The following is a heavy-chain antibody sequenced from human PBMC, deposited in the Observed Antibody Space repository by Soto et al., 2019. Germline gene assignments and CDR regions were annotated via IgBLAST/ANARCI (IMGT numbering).Heavy chain of an antibody. D-gene: IGHD3-22*01. V-gene: IGHV1-69*06. J-gene: IGHJ4*02. CDR2: IIPIFGTA. CDR1: GGTFSSYA. CDR3: LLTTYYYDSSGYPYFDY. Sequence: SVKVSCKASGGTFSSYAISWVRQAPGQGLEWMGGIIPIFGTANYAQKFQGRVTITADKSTSTAYMELSSLRSEDTAVYYCLLTTYYYDSSGYPYFDYWGQGTLVTVSS.